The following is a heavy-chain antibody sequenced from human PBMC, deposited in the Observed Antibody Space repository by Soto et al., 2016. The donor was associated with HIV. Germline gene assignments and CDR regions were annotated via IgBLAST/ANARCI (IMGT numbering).Heavy chain of an antibody. CDR3: ARDQSGTGLLGFDY. D-gene: IGHD1-1*01. V-gene: IGHV1-46*01. CDR1: GYTFTGYY. Sequence: QVQLVQSGAEVKKPGASVKVSCKASGYTFTGYYMHWVRQAPGQGLQWMGIINPSGGSTRYAPKFQGRVTLTRDTSTSTVYMEVSSLRSEDTAVYYCARDQSGTGLLGFDYWGQGTLVTVSS. J-gene: IGHJ4*02. CDR2: INPSGGST.